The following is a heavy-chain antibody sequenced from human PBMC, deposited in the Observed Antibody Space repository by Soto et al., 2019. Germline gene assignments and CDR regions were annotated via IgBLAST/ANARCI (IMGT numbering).Heavy chain of an antibody. J-gene: IGHJ4*02. CDR3: ARRWFGVDY. CDR1: GYTFTSYG. D-gene: IGHD3-16*01. V-gene: IGHV1-18*01. Sequence: QGQLVQSGAEVKKPGASVKVSCKASGYTFTSYGISWVRQAPGPGLEWMGWINTYHGNTNYAQKLQGRVTMTTATSSSTAYMELRSLSSDDTDVYYCARRWFGVDYWGQGPMVTVSS. CDR2: INTYHGNT.